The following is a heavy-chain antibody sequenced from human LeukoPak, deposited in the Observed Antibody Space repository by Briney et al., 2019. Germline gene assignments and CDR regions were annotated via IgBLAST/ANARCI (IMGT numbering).Heavy chain of an antibody. CDR3: ARTSCYYDSSGYCPLFAFDI. D-gene: IGHD3-22*01. V-gene: IGHV4-39*01. J-gene: IGHJ3*02. Sequence: SDTLSLTCTVSGGSISSSSYYWGSSRQPPGKGLEWIGSIYYRGSTYDNPSLKSRVTISVDTSKNQFSMKLSSVTAADTAVYYCARTSCYYDSSGYCPLFAFDIWGQGTMVTVSS. CDR2: IYYRGST. CDR1: GGSISSSSYY.